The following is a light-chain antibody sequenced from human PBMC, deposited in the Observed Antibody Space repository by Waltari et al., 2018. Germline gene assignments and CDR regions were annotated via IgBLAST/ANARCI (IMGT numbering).Light chain of an antibody. CDR2: AAS. Sequence: ETIMTQSPATLSVSPGERASLSCRASKSFSNNLAWYQQKPGQAPRLLIYAASSRGTGVPGRFSGGGSGTDFTLTISSLQSEDFAVYYCQQYNEWPYTFGQGTKVDIK. J-gene: IGKJ2*01. CDR1: KSFSNN. CDR3: QQYNEWPYT. V-gene: IGKV3-15*01.